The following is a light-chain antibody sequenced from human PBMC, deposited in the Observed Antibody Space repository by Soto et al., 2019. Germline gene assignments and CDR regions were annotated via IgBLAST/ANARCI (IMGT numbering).Light chain of an antibody. CDR1: ESISSW. Sequence: DIPMTQSPSSLSANVGDRVTINCRASESISSWLAWYQQKPGKAPKLLIYKASNLERGVPSRFSGSGSGTEFTLTISSLQPDDSATYYCQQYKSSRTFAPGTKVDI. CDR2: KAS. V-gene: IGKV1-5*03. CDR3: QQYKSSRT. J-gene: IGKJ1*01.